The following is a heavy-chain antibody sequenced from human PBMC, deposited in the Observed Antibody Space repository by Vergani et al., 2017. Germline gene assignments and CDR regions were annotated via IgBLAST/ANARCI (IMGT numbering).Heavy chain of an antibody. CDR1: GYTFTSYG. V-gene: IGHV1-18*04. CDR2: ISAYNGNT. Sequence: QIQLVQSAAEVKKPGAALNVSCKASGYTFTSYGISWVRQAPGQGLEWMGWISAYNGNTNYAQKLQGRVTMTTDTSTSTAYMELSRLRSDDTAVYYCARVRRGVVVTAHDAFDIWGQGTMVTVSS. CDR3: ARVRRGVVVTAHDAFDI. D-gene: IGHD2-21*02. J-gene: IGHJ3*02.